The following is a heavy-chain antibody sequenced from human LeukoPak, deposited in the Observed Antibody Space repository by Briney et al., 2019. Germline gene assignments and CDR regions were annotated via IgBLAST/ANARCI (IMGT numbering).Heavy chain of an antibody. CDR1: GGSISSYY. Sequence: SETLSLTCTVSGGSISSYYWNWIRQPAGKGLEWIGRIYTSGNTNYSLSLKSRVTISVDKSKNQFSLKLSSVTAADTAVYYCAGTDTNRFDYWGQGALVTVSS. CDR2: IYTSGNT. J-gene: IGHJ4*02. CDR3: AGTDTNRFDY. V-gene: IGHV4-4*07. D-gene: IGHD1-14*01.